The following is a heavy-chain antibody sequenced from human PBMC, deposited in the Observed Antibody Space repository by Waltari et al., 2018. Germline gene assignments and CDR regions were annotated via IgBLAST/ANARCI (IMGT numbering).Heavy chain of an antibody. CDR2: ISGTGDRT. V-gene: IGHV3-23*01. CDR3: AKGGLYHFDY. J-gene: IGHJ4*02. CDR1: GFTFRNFG. Sequence: EVQLLESGGDFVKPGGSLRRSCAVSGFTFRNFGMSWVRQAPGKGLEWVSAISGTGDRTYFADSVKGRFTISRDNSKNTLYLQLNNLRVEDTAVYYCAKGGLYHFDYWGQGSLVTVS.